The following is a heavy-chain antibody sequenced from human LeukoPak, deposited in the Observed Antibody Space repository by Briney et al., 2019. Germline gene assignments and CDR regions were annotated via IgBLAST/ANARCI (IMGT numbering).Heavy chain of an antibody. Sequence: ASVKVSCKASGYTFTSYYMHWVRQAPGQGLEWMGIINPSGGSTSYAQKFQGRVTMTTDTSTSTAYMALSRLRSDDTAIYYCARGLPEFCSGGSCYSGRNWFDPWGQGTLVTVSS. V-gene: IGHV1-46*01. CDR3: ARGLPEFCSGGSCYSGRNWFDP. CDR1: GYTFTSYY. D-gene: IGHD2-15*01. J-gene: IGHJ5*02. CDR2: INPSGGST.